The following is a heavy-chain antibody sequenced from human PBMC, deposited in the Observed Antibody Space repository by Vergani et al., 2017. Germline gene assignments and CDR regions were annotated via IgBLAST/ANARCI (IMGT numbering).Heavy chain of an antibody. J-gene: IGHJ3*01. V-gene: IGHV4-30-4*08. CDR1: GVSFRSADYY. CDR3: ARPVGPSAIADGYHV. Sequence: QVHLQESGPGLVKSSQTLSLTCTVSGVSFRSADYYWSWIRQAPGKGLEWIGYIYHSGSTSYNPSLKSRVSMSVETSKNQFSLNLRSVTAADTAIYYCARPVGPSAIADGYHVWGQGTMVTVS. D-gene: IGHD3-10*01. CDR2: IYHSGST.